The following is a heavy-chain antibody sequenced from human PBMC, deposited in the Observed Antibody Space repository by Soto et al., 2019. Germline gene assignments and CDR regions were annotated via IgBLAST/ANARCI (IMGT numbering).Heavy chain of an antibody. Sequence: SETLSLTCTVSGGSISSGDYYWSWIRQPPGKGLEWIGYIYYSGSTYYNPSLKSRVTISVDTSKNQFSLKLSSVTAADTAVYYCARASHYDYIWGSYRPISFDYWGQGTLVTVSS. CDR1: GGSISSGDYY. CDR2: IYYSGST. V-gene: IGHV4-30-4*01. D-gene: IGHD3-16*02. CDR3: ARASHYDYIWGSYRPISFDY. J-gene: IGHJ4*02.